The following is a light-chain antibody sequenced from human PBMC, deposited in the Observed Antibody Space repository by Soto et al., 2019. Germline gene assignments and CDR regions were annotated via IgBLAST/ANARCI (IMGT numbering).Light chain of an antibody. V-gene: IGLV4-60*02. Sequence: QSVLTQSSSASACLGSSVKLTCTLSSGHSSYIIAWHQQQPGKAPRYLVKLEGSGSYNKGSGVPDRFSGSSSGADRYLTISNLQFEDEADYYCETWDSNTHTVFGGGTKLTVL. J-gene: IGLJ3*02. CDR2: LEGSGSY. CDR1: SGHSSYI. CDR3: ETWDSNTHTV.